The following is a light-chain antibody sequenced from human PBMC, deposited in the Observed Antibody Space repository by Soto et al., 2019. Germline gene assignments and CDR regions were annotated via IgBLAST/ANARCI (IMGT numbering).Light chain of an antibody. V-gene: IGKV2-24*01. CDR3: GQFSQFPRT. Sequence: DIVLTQTPLSSPVTLGQPASISCRSSQSLVYSDGNTYLSWLQQRPGQPPRLLIYQVSNRFSGVPDRFSGSGAGTDFTLKISRGEAEDVGVYYCGQFSQFPRTFGQGTKVEIK. J-gene: IGKJ1*01. CDR2: QVS. CDR1: QSLVYSDGNTY.